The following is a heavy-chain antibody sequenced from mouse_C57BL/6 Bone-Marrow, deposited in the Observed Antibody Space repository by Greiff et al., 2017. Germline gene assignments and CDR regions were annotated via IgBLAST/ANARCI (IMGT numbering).Heavy chain of an antibody. CDR2: ISNLAYSI. CDR3: ARRGYGSSWDYYAMDY. V-gene: IGHV5-15*01. D-gene: IGHD1-1*01. CDR1: GFTFSDYG. J-gene: IGHJ4*01. Sequence: EVQLQQSGGGLVQPGGSLKLSCAASGFTFSDYGMAWVRQAPRKGPEWVAFISNLAYSIYYADTVTGRFTISRENAKNTLYLEMSSLRSEDTAMYYCARRGYGSSWDYYAMDYWGQGTSVTVSS.